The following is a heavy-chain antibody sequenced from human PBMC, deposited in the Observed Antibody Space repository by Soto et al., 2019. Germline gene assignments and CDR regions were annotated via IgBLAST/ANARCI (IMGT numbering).Heavy chain of an antibody. CDR3: ATWHEREHAFDV. CDR2: LYDVDGS. CDR1: GLTISGKKY. D-gene: IGHD1-1*01. J-gene: IGHJ3*01. Sequence: DVQLVESVGGWIQPGESLRLSCTAFGLTISGKKYVAWVRQAPGKGLEWVSALYDVDGSFYADSVTGRFTTSSDSSKTTVYLQMNDLRPDDTAVYYCATWHEREHAFDVWGQGTTVTISS. V-gene: IGHV3-53*01.